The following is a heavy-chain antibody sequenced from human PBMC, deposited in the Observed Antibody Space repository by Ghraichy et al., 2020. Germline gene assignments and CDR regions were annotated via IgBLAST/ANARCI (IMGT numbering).Heavy chain of an antibody. V-gene: IGHV4-61*09. J-gene: IGHJ6*03. CDR2: IYTSGST. CDR3: ARGGYAYYYYYFYMDV. Sequence: TLSLTFTVSVGSIISGTYYWSWIRQPAGKGLEWIGHIYTSGSTNYNPSLKSRVTMSIDTSKNQFSLNLSSVTAADTSVYYCARGGYAYYYYYFYMDVWAKETWVTV. CDR1: VGSIISGTYY. D-gene: IGHD5-12*01.